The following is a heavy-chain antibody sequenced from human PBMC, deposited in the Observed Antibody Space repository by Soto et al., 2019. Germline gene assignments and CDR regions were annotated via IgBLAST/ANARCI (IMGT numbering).Heavy chain of an antibody. Sequence: QVTLKESGPVLVKPTETLTLTCTVSGFSLSNARMGGTWIRQPPGKALEWLAHIFSNDEKAYSTSLKSRLTISKDTSKSQVVLTMTNMDPVDTATYYCARHGRGVGARPLDYWGQGTLVTVSS. CDR1: GFSLSNARMG. J-gene: IGHJ4*02. D-gene: IGHD1-26*01. V-gene: IGHV2-26*01. CDR2: IFSNDEK. CDR3: ARHGRGVGARPLDY.